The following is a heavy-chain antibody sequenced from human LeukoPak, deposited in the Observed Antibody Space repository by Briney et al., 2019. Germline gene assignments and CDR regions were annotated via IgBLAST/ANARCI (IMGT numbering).Heavy chain of an antibody. Sequence: ASVKVSCKASGYTFTGYYMHWVRQAPGQGLEWMGWINPNSGGTNYAQKFQGRVTMTRNTPISTAYMELSSLRSEDTAVYYCARGSVYCGGDCYLLDYWGQGTLVTVSS. V-gene: IGHV1-2*02. D-gene: IGHD2-21*02. CDR3: ARGSVYCGGDCYLLDY. CDR2: INPNSGGT. CDR1: GYTFTGYY. J-gene: IGHJ4*02.